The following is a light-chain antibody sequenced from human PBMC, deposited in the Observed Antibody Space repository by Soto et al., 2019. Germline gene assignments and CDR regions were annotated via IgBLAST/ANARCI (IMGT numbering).Light chain of an antibody. Sequence: QSVLTQPPSVSGAPGQRVTISCTGGSSNIGAGYDVHWYQQLPGTAPKLLIYGNSNRPSGVPDRFSGSKSGTSASLAITGLQAEDEADDYGQSYDSSLSGPRVFGGGTKLTVL. CDR2: GNS. V-gene: IGLV1-40*01. CDR3: QSYDSSLSGPRV. J-gene: IGLJ2*01. CDR1: SSNIGAGYD.